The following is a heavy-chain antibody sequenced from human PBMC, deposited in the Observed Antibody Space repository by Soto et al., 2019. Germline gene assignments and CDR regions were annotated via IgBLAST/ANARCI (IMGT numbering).Heavy chain of an antibody. D-gene: IGHD3-9*01. V-gene: IGHV3-23*01. Sequence: GSLKVSCAASGFEFSSYAMTWVRQAPGKGLEWVSAISGSGGSTYYADSVKGRFTISRDNSKNTLYLQMNSLRAEDTAVYYCEKLRYFDWLGVYFEYWGQGTLVTVSS. CDR2: ISGSGGST. CDR3: EKLRYFDWLGVYFEY. CDR1: GFEFSSYA. J-gene: IGHJ4*02.